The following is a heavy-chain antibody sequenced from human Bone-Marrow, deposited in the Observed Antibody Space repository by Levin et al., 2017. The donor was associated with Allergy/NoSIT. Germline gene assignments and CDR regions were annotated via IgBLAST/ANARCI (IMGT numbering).Heavy chain of an antibody. CDR1: GFSFGTSW. J-gene: IGHJ4*02. V-gene: IGHV3-7*04. CDR2: INQDSSEK. Sequence: SGGSLRLSCAASGFSFGTSWMDWVRQTPGKGLEWVANINQDSSEKSYVDSVKGRFTISRDNARKSLYLQMNGLRADDTAVYYCSWTLDYWGQGILVTVSS. CDR3: SWTLDY.